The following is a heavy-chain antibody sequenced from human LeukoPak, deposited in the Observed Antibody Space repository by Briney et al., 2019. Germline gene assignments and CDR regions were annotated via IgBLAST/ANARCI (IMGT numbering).Heavy chain of an antibody. Sequence: GGSLRLSCATSRFIFSSYWMTWVRRTPGKGLEWVASINQDGSDKYYVDSVKGRFTFSRDNAKKSLYLEMSNLRAEDTAVYFCARGGGLDVWGQGATVTVSS. CDR3: ARGGGLDV. J-gene: IGHJ6*02. CDR1: RFIFSSYW. CDR2: INQDGSDK. V-gene: IGHV3-7*03. D-gene: IGHD3-16*01.